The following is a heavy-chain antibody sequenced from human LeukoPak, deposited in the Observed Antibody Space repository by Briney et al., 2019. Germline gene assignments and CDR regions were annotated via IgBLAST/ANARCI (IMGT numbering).Heavy chain of an antibody. V-gene: IGHV4-38-2*02. CDR1: GYFISNGYY. J-gene: IGHJ4*02. Sequence: SETLSLTCSVSGYFISNGYYWGWMRQPPGKGLEWIGSIYHSGSTYYNPSLKSRSTISVDTSKNQFSLKLKSVTAADTAVYFCARGGPYYYGSGTYYGFDYWGQGTLVTVSS. D-gene: IGHD3-10*01. CDR2: IYHSGST. CDR3: ARGGPYYYGSGTYYGFDY.